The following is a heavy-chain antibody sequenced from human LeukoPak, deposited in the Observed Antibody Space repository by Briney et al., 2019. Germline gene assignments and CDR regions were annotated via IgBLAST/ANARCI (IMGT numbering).Heavy chain of an antibody. CDR2: ISSSGSTI. V-gene: IGHV3-11*01. CDR3: ARETVLEGSGSYYNVRYYYGMDV. Sequence: GGSLRLSCAASGFTFSDYYMSWIRQAPGKGLEWVSYISSSGSTIYYADSVKGRFTISRDNAKNSLYLQMNSLRAEDTAVYYCARETVLEGSGSYYNVRYYYGMDVWGQGTTVTVSS. CDR1: GFTFSDYY. D-gene: IGHD3-10*01. J-gene: IGHJ6*02.